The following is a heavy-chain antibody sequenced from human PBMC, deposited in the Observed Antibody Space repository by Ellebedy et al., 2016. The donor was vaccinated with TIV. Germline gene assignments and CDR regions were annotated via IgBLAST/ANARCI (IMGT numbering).Heavy chain of an antibody. CDR1: GGSITSGYW. CDR2: IYHSGST. CDR3: ARVRRESLWFAESQYFFDY. V-gene: IGHV4-4*02. Sequence: MPSETLSLTCVVSGGSITSGYWWSWVRQPPGKGLEWIGEIYHSGSTNCNPSLKSRVTISLDKSKRQVSLKLSSVTAADTAVYYCARVRRESLWFAESQYFFDYWGQGTLVTVSS. J-gene: IGHJ4*02. D-gene: IGHD3-10*01.